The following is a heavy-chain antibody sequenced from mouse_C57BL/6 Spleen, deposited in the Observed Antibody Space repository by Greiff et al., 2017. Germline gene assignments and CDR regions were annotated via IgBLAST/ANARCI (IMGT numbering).Heavy chain of an antibody. CDR1: GFTFSSYG. J-gene: IGHJ3*01. Sequence: VQLKESGGDLVKPGGSLKLSCAASGFTFSSYGMSWVRQTPDKRLEWVATISSGGSYTYYPDSVKGRFTISRDNAKNTLYLQMSSLKSEDTAMYYCAGTTRGFAYWGQGTLVTVSA. D-gene: IGHD2-14*01. CDR3: AGTTRGFAY. CDR2: ISSGGSYT. V-gene: IGHV5-6*01.